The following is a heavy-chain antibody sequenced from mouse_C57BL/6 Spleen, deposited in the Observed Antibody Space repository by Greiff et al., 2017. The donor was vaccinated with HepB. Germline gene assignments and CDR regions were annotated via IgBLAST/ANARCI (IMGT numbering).Heavy chain of an antibody. CDR1: GFTFSDYG. CDR2: ISSGSSTI. V-gene: IGHV5-17*01. Sequence: EVQLVESGGGLVKPGGSLKLSCAASGFTFSDYGMHWVRQAPEKGLEWVAYISSGSSTIYYADTVKGRFTISRDNAKNTLFMQMTRLRSEDTAMYYCARIYYYGSSYYFDYWGQGTTLTVSS. D-gene: IGHD1-1*01. CDR3: ARIYYYGSSYYFDY. J-gene: IGHJ2*01.